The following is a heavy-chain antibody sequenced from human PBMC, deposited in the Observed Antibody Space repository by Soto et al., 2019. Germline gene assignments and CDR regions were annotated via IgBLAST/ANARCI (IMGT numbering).Heavy chain of an antibody. CDR3: LSSAWLGA. Sequence: GGSLRLSCAASGFTFSTTTMHWVRQAPGKGLEYVAFITPDGGSTYYADSVKGIFTISRDNSMNTLYFQMSSLRVEDTAVYYCLSSAWLGAWGQGTLVTVSS. J-gene: IGHJ5*02. D-gene: IGHD6-25*01. CDR2: ITPDGGST. CDR1: GFTFSTTT. V-gene: IGHV3-64D*06.